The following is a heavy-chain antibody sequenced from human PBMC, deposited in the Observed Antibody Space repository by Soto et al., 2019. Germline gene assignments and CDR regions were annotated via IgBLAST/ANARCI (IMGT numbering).Heavy chain of an antibody. Sequence: EVQLFQSGGGLVQPGGSLRLSCAGSGFRFRDYAMGWVRQPPGSGLEWVSFISDGGRSTYYADSVKGRFSISRDNSKNTLYLDLSSLMDDETAVYFCTRTFDFFDRYSPFDSWGQGTLVTVSS. V-gene: IGHV3-23*01. D-gene: IGHD3-9*01. J-gene: IGHJ4*02. CDR1: GFRFRDYA. CDR2: ISDGGRST. CDR3: TRTFDFFDRYSPFDS.